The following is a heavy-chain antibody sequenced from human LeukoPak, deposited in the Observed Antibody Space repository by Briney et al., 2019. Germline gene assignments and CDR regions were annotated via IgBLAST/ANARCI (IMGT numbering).Heavy chain of an antibody. V-gene: IGHV1-2*02. CDR1: GYTFTGYY. Sequence: ASVKVSCKASGYTFTGYYMHWVRQAPGQGLEWMGWINPNSGGTNYAQKFQGRVTMTRDTSISTAYMELSRLRSDDTAVYYCARETIFGAVENLFDYWGQGTLVTVSS. J-gene: IGHJ4*02. D-gene: IGHD3-3*01. CDR2: INPNSGGT. CDR3: ARETIFGAVENLFDY.